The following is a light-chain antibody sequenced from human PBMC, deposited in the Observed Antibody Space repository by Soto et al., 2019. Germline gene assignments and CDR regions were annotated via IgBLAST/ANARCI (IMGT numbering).Light chain of an antibody. CDR3: CSCTTSNASQVV. Sequence: QSALTQPASVSGSPGQSITISCTGTSSDVGGYNYVSWYQQHPGKAPKFMIYDVSNRPSGVSKRFSGYKSGNTASLTISGLQAEDEDDYYCCSCTTSNASQVVFGTGTKLTVL. CDR1: SSDVGGYNY. V-gene: IGLV2-14*01. CDR2: DVS. J-gene: IGLJ1*01.